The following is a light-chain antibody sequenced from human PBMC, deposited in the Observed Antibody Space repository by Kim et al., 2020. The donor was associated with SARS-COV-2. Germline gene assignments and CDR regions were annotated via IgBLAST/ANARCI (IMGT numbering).Light chain of an antibody. Sequence: QSELTQPPSASGTPGQRVTISCSGSSSNIGSNTVNWYQQLPGTAPKLLVFSNDQRPSVVPDRFSGSKSGTSASLAISGLQSDDESDYYCAAWDDSLNGWVFGGGTKVTVL. CDR1: SSNIGSNT. CDR2: SND. J-gene: IGLJ3*02. V-gene: IGLV1-44*01. CDR3: AAWDDSLNGWV.